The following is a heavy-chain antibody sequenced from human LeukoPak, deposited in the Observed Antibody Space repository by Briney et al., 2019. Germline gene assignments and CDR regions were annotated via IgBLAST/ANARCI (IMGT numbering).Heavy chain of an antibody. V-gene: IGHV3-9*01. J-gene: IGHJ5*02. CDR3: AKGYYDFWSGPLGIDP. CDR1: GFTFDDYA. D-gene: IGHD3-3*01. Sequence: PGGSLRLSCAASGFTFDDYAMHWVRQAPGKGLEWVSGISWNSGSIGYADSVKGRFTISRDNAKNSLYLQMNSLRAEDTALYYCAKGYYDFWSGPLGIDPWGQGTLVTVSS. CDR2: ISWNSGSI.